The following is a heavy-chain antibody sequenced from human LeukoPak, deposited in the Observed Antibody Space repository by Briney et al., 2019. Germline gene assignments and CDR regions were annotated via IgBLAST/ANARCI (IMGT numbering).Heavy chain of an antibody. Sequence: PRGSLRLSCAASGFTVITSDMTWVRQAPGKGLEWVSVLYSDGNTKYADSVQGRFTISRDNSKNTLYLEMNSLSPDDTAVYYCARGVEPLAANTLAYWGQGTLVTVSS. J-gene: IGHJ4*02. CDR2: LYSDGNT. V-gene: IGHV3-53*01. D-gene: IGHD1-14*01. CDR1: GFTVITSD. CDR3: ARGVEPLAANTLAY.